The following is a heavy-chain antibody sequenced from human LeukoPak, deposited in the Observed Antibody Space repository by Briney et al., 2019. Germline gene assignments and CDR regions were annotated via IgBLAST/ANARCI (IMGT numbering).Heavy chain of an antibody. CDR1: GGSFTKHQ. Sequence: SETLSLTCAVYGGSFTKHQWSWIRQPPGKGPEWIGAINDGGSTNYNPSLKSRVTISVDTSKNQFSLKLSSVTAADTAVYYCARAQPYCSSTSCSGGAVDYWGQGTLVTVSS. CDR3: ARAQPYCSSTSCSGGAVDY. V-gene: IGHV4-34*01. J-gene: IGHJ4*02. CDR2: INDGGST. D-gene: IGHD2-2*01.